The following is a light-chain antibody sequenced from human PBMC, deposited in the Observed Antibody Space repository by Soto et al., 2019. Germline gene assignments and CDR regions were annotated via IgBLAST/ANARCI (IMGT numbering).Light chain of an antibody. Sequence: DIQMTQYPSTLSASVGDRVTITCRASQSISTWLAWYQQKPGKAPKVLIYDASSLESGVPSRFTGSGSGTEFTLTITSLQPDDSATYCQQYNNWPPLTFGGGTKVDIK. J-gene: IGKJ4*01. V-gene: IGKV1-5*01. CDR1: QSISTW. CDR3: QQYNNWPPLT. CDR2: DAS.